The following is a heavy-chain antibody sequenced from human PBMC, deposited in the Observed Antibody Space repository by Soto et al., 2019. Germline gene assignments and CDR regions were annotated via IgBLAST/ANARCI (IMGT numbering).Heavy chain of an antibody. V-gene: IGHV3-15*07. CDR1: GFTFSNAW. J-gene: IGHJ3*02. CDR2: IKSKTDGGTT. CDR3: TTVSGAAAPYDAFDI. D-gene: IGHD6-13*01. Sequence: GGSLRLSCAASGFTFSNAWMNWVRQAPGKGLEWVGRIKSKTDGGTTDYAAPVKGRFTISRDDSKNTLYLQMNSLKTEDTAVYYCTTVSGAAAPYDAFDIWGQGTMVTVSS.